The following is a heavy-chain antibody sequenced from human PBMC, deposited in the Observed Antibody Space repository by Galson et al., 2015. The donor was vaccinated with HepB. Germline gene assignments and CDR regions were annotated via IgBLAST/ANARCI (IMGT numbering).Heavy chain of an antibody. CDR3: ARAGIVGATRLVDFDY. Sequence: SVKVSCKASGYTFTGYYMHWVRQAPGQGLEWMGWINPNSGGTNYAQKFQGRVTMTRDTSISTAYMELSRLRSDDTAVYYCARAGIVGATRLVDFDYWGQGTLVTVSS. D-gene: IGHD1-26*01. J-gene: IGHJ4*02. CDR2: INPNSGGT. V-gene: IGHV1-2*02. CDR1: GYTFTGYY.